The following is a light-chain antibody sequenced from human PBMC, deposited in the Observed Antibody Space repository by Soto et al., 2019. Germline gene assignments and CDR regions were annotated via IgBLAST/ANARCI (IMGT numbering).Light chain of an antibody. V-gene: IGKV1-39*01. CDR3: LQVYSFPRT. CDR1: QSISSY. Sequence: DIQMTQSPSSLSASVGDSVTITCRASQSISSYLNWYQQKPGKAPKLLIYAASSLQSGVPSRFSGGGSGTEFILTINNLQPEDFASYFCLQVYSFPRTFGLGTKVDIK. CDR2: AAS. J-gene: IGKJ1*01.